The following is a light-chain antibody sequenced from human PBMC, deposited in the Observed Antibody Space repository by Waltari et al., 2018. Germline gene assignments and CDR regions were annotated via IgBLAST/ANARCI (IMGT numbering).Light chain of an antibody. V-gene: IGKV3-20*01. CDR2: DAS. J-gene: IGKJ1*01. CDR3: QKYGTLPAT. Sequence: EIVLTQSPGTLSVSPGERVTLSCRASQRVSRTLAWYHQKPVQAPRLLIYDASTRATGIPDRFSGSGSGTDFSLTISRLEPEDFAVYYCQKYGTLPATFGQGTKVEIK. CDR1: QRVSRT.